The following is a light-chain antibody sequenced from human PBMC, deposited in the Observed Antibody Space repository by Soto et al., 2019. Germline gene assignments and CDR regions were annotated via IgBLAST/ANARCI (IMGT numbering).Light chain of an antibody. J-gene: IGKJ5*01. CDR1: QSVSSY. CDR2: DAS. Sequence: EIVLTQSPATLSLSPGERATLSCRASQSVSSYLAWYQQKPGQAPRLLIYDASNRATSIPARFSGSGSGRAITLTTSGLEPEDFAVYYCQQRSNWPFTFGHGTRLEIK. V-gene: IGKV3-11*02. CDR3: QQRSNWPFT.